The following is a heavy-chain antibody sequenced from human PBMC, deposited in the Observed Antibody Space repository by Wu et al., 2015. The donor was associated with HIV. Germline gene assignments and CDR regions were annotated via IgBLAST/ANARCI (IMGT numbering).Heavy chain of an antibody. V-gene: IGHV1-18*01. CDR1: GYTFITHA. CDR3: ARGSSKLGDAFDI. J-gene: IGHJ3*02. CDR2: ITTHNGYT. D-gene: IGHD7-27*01. Sequence: QVQLVQSGGDVKKSGASVKVSCKASGYTFITHAITWVRQAPGQRPEWMGWITTHNGYTKYAQKFQDRLSLTTDTSATTAYMELRSLRSDDTAVYYCARGSSKLGDAFDIWGQGTMVTVSS.